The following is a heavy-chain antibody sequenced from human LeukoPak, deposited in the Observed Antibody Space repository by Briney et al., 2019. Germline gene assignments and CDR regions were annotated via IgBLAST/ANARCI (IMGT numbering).Heavy chain of an antibody. D-gene: IGHD3-22*01. V-gene: IGHV4-59*01. Sequence: PSETLSLTCTVSGGSISSYYWSWIRQPPGKGLEWIGYIYYSGSTNYNPSLKSRVTISVDTSKNQFSLKLSSATAADTAVYYCARGDSSGYAYWYFDLWGRGTLVTVSS. CDR1: GGSISSYY. J-gene: IGHJ2*01. CDR3: ARGDSSGYAYWYFDL. CDR2: IYYSGST.